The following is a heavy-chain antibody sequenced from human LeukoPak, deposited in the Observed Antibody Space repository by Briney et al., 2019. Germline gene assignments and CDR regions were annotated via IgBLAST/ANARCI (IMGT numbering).Heavy chain of an antibody. CDR1: GYTFTSYA. CDR2: INAGNGNT. Sequence: GASVKVSCKASGYTFTSYAMHWVRQAPGQRLEWMGWINAGNGNTKYSQKFQGRVTITRDTSASTAYMELSSLRSEDTAVYYCARDGVYYGSGRAFDIWGQGTMVTVSS. CDR3: ARDGVYYGSGRAFDI. J-gene: IGHJ3*02. D-gene: IGHD3-10*01. V-gene: IGHV1-3*01.